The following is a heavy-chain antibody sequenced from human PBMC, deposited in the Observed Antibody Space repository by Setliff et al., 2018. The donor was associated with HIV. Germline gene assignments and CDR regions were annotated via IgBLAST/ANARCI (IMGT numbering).Heavy chain of an antibody. CDR2: INHSGST. CDR1: GGSFSAYH. CDR3: ARGRDYTGSWFRPFYLDF. J-gene: IGHJ4*01. V-gene: IGHV4-34*01. D-gene: IGHD3-3*01. Sequence: PSETLSLTCAVYGGSFSAYHWSWIRQTPGKGLEWLGEINHSGSTAYNLVLESRVSMSIDTSKNQFSLKLTSVTAADTAIYYCARGRDYTGSWFRPFYLDFWGHGNLVTVSS.